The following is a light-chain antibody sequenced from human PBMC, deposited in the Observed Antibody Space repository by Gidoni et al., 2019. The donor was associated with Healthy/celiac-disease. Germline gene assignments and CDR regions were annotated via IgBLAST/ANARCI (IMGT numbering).Light chain of an antibody. V-gene: IGKV3-20*01. Sequence: EIVLTQSPGTLSLSPGERATFSCRASQSVSSSYLAWYQQKPGQAPRLLIYGASSRATGIPDRFSGSGSGTDFTITISRLEPEDFAVYYCQQYGRSRYSFGQGTKLEIK. J-gene: IGKJ2*03. CDR1: QSVSSSY. CDR2: GAS. CDR3: QQYGRSRYS.